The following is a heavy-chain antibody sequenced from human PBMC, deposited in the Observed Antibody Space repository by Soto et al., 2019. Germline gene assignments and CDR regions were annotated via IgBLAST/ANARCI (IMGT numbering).Heavy chain of an antibody. CDR1: GGSISSGGYY. J-gene: IGHJ6*02. V-gene: IGHV4-31*03. CDR3: ARDSHDYYYYYGMDV. Sequence: PSETLSLTCTVSGGSISSGGYYWSWIRKHPGKGLEWIGYIYYSGSTYYNPSLKSRVTISVDTSKNQFSLKLSSVTAADTAVYYCARDSHDYYYYYGMDVWGQGTTVTVSS. CDR2: IYYSGST.